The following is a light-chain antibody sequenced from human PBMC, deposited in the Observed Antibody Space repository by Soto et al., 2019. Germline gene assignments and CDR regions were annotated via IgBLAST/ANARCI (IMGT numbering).Light chain of an antibody. CDR2: AAS. CDR1: QSVGSS. J-gene: IGKJ1*01. Sequence: EFVLTQSPGTLSVSPGERATLSCRASQSVGSSLAWYQQKLGQAPRLLIYAASDRATGIPGRFSGSGSGTDFTLIISSLEPEDFAFYYCQQGNTWPWTFGQGTKVDIK. V-gene: IGKV3-11*01. CDR3: QQGNTWPWT.